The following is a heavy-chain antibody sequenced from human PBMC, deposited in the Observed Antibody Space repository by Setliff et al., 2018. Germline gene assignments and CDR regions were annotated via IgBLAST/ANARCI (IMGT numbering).Heavy chain of an antibody. Sequence: ETLSLTCTVSGGSIINSYYWSWIRQPAGKGLEWIGRISTSGNTNYNPSLKSRVTVSLDTSKNQFSLKLTSMTAADTAVYYCARDQWVRSPPLYFSYSMDVWGQGTTVTAP. CDR1: GGSIINSYY. V-gene: IGHV4-4*07. J-gene: IGHJ6*02. CDR3: ARDQWVRSPPLYFSYSMDV. D-gene: IGHD5-12*01. CDR2: ISTSGNT.